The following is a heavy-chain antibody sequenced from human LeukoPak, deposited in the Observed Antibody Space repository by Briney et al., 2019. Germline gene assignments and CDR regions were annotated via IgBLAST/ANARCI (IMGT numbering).Heavy chain of an antibody. CDR3: ARDRNYMDV. CDR1: GFTFSSYG. CDR2: ISSSSSTI. J-gene: IGHJ6*02. Sequence: GSLRLSCAASGFTFSSYGMHWVRQAPGKGLEWVSYISSSSSTIYYADSVKGRFTISRDNAKNSLYLQMNSLRAEDTAVYYCARDRNYMDVWGQGTTVTVSS. D-gene: IGHD1-14*01. V-gene: IGHV3-48*04.